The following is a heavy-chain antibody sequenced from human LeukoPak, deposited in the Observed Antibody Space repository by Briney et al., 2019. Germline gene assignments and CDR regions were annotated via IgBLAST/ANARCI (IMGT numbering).Heavy chain of an antibody. J-gene: IGHJ4*02. CDR3: AHTTGDQGIDY. V-gene: IGHV4-34*01. Sequence: SETLSLTCAVYGGSFSGYYWSWTRQPPGKGLEWIGEINHSGSTNYNPSLKSRVTISVDTSKNQFSLKLSSVTAADTAVYYCAHTTGDQGIDYWGQGTLVTVSS. CDR2: INHSGST. D-gene: IGHD1-1*01. CDR1: GGSFSGYY.